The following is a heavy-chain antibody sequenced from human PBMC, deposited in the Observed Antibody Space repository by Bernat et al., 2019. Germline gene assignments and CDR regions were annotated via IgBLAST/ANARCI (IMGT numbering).Heavy chain of an antibody. Sequence: VQLVESGGGVVQPGRSLRLSCAASGFTFSSYGMHWVRQAPGKGLEWVAVISYDGSNKYYADSVKGRFTISRDNSKNTLYLQMNSLRAEDTAVYYCAKSSLVPAAHYYYYYYGMDVWGQGTTVTVSS. CDR3: AKSSLVPAAHYYYYYYGMDV. J-gene: IGHJ6*02. V-gene: IGHV3-30*18. D-gene: IGHD2-2*01. CDR1: GFTFSSYG. CDR2: ISYDGSNK.